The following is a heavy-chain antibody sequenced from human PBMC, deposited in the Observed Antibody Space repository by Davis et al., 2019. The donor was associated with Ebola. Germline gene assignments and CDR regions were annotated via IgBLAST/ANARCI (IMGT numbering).Heavy chain of an antibody. CDR1: GYTFTNYD. J-gene: IGHJ4*02. CDR3: ARRVYSISGFDS. V-gene: IGHV1-8*01. Sequence: ASVKVSCKTSGYTFTNYDINWVRQATGQGLEWMGWLNPNSGNTDSTHKFQGRLTMTKNISIGTAYMELSTLTSEDTAVYYCARRVYSISGFDSWGQGTLVTVSS. CDR2: LNPNSGNT. D-gene: IGHD2-8*01.